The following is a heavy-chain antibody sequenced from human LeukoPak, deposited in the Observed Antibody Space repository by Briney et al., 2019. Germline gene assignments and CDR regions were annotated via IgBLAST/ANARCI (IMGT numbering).Heavy chain of an antibody. CDR3: AAASAFSSSWRS. CDR2: ITASDTTK. J-gene: IGHJ5*02. Sequence: PGGSLRLSCAASGLTFSSYNMNWVRQAPGKGPEWVAYITASDTTKYYADSVKGRFTISRDNAKKSLFLQMNSLRAEDAAVYYCAAASAFSSSWRSWGQGTVVTVSS. V-gene: IGHV3-48*01. D-gene: IGHD6-13*01. CDR1: GLTFSSYN.